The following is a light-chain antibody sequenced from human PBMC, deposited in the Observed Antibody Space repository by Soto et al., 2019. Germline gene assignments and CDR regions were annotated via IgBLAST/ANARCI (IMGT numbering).Light chain of an antibody. CDR2: GAS. CDR1: QSVSSNY. CDR3: QQYVRSPRT. V-gene: IGKV3-20*01. J-gene: IGKJ1*01. Sequence: IVLTQSPGTLSLSPGDRATLSCVASQSVSSNYLAWYQQKPGQAPRLLIYGASSRAIGIPDRFSGSGSGTDFALTISRLEPEDFAVYYCQQYVRSPRTFGQGTKVDI.